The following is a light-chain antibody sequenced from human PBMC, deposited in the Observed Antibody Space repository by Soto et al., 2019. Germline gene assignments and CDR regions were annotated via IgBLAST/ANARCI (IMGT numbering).Light chain of an antibody. J-gene: IGKJ3*01. Sequence: EIVLTQSPGTLSLSPGERATLSCRASQSVSSSYLAWYQQKPGQAPRLLIYGASSRATGIPDWFSGSGSGADFTLTISRLEPEDFAVYYCQQYGSSPRFTFGPGTKVDI. CDR3: QQYGSSPRFT. V-gene: IGKV3-20*01. CDR2: GAS. CDR1: QSVSSSY.